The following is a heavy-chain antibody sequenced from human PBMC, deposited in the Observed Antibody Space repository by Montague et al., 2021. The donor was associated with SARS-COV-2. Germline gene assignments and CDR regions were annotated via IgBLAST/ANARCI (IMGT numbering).Heavy chain of an antibody. CDR2: INHSGTT. CDR1: GGSFSGYY. Sequence: SETLSLTCAVYGGSFSGYYWAWIRQSPGKGLEWIAEINHSGTTNYNFNPSLRSRVTISVATSKSQFSLKLSSVPAADTGVYYCSRWDPQTLTLIGLRGKSASDYWGQGTLVTVSS. D-gene: IGHD4-23*01. J-gene: IGHJ4*02. CDR3: SRWDPQTLTLIGLRGKSASDY. V-gene: IGHV4-34*01.